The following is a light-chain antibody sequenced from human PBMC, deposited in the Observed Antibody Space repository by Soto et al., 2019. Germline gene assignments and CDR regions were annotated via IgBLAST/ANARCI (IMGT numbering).Light chain of an antibody. V-gene: IGKV3-15*01. CDR1: QSVSSN. CDR3: QQYNNWLIT. Sequence: EIVMTQSPAPLSVSPGERATLSCRASQSVSSNLAWYQQKPGQAPRLLIYGASTRATGIPARFSGSGSGTEFTLSISSLQSEDCAVYYCQQYNNWLITCGQGTRLEIK. J-gene: IGKJ5*01. CDR2: GAS.